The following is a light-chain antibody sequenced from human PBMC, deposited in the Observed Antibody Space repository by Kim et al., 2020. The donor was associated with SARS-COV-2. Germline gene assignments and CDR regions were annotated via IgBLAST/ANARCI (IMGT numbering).Light chain of an antibody. CDR2: WAS. CDR1: QTVLYNSNNKNY. J-gene: IGKJ2*01. Sequence: RATLNCKFSQTVLYNSNNKNYLAWYQQKPGQAPKLLIYWASIRESGVSDRFSGSGSETDFTLTISSLQAEDVAVYYCQQYYSTPPNFGQGTKLEIK. V-gene: IGKV4-1*01. CDR3: QQYYSTPPN.